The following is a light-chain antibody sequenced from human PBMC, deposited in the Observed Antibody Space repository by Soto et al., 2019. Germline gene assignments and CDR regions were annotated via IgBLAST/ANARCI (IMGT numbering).Light chain of an antibody. CDR3: SSYTTTITV. CDR2: EVT. Sequence: QSVLTQPASVSGSPGQSVTIPCTGTNSDLGNYKYDSWYQQYPGKPPQLLIYEVTNRPLGVSNRFSGSKSGNTASLTISGLQAEDEADYYCSSYTTTITVFGGGTKLTVL. CDR1: NSDLGNYKY. V-gene: IGLV2-14*01. J-gene: IGLJ3*02.